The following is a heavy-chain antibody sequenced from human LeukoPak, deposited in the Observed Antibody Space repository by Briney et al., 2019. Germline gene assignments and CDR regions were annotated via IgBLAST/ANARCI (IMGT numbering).Heavy chain of an antibody. J-gene: IGHJ4*02. D-gene: IGHD3-9*01. CDR3: AREPLNYDILTGDRDY. CDR2: IKQDGSEK. CDR1: GFTFSSYW. V-gene: IGHV3-7*01. Sequence: GGSLRLSCAASGFTFSSYWMSWVRQAPGKGLEWVANIKQDGSEKYYVDSVKGRFTISRDNAKNSLYLQMNSLRAEDTAVYYCAREPLNYDILTGDRDYWGQGTLVTVSS.